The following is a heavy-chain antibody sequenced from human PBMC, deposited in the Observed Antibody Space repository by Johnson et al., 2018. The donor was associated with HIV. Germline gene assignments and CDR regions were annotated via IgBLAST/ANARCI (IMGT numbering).Heavy chain of an antibody. V-gene: IGHV3-64*01. J-gene: IGHJ3*02. Sequence: VQLVESGGGLVQPGGSLRLSCAASGFTFSSYWMSWVRQAPGKGLEYVSAISSNGGSTYYANSVKGRFTISRDNSKNTLYLQVGSLRAEDMAVYYCARDSGNDAFGIWGQGTMVTVSS. CDR2: ISSNGGST. D-gene: IGHD4-23*01. CDR1: GFTFSSYW. CDR3: ARDSGNDAFGI.